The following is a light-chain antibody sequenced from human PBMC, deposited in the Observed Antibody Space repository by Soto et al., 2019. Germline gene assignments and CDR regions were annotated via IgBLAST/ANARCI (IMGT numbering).Light chain of an antibody. Sequence: DIQMTQSPSTLSASVGDRVTITCRASQSITVWLAWYQQRPGKAPKLLIYKASTLESGVPSRISGSGSGTELTLTISSLQPEDFATYYCQQYGSFFAWTFGQGTKVEIK. CDR1: QSITVW. CDR3: QQYGSFFAWT. J-gene: IGKJ1*01. CDR2: KAS. V-gene: IGKV1-5*03.